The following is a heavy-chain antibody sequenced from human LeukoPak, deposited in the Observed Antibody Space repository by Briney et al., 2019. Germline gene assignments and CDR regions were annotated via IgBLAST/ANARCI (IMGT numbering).Heavy chain of an antibody. CDR2: IYGSGVSI. V-gene: IGHV3-23*01. J-gene: IGHJ4*02. D-gene: IGHD1-26*01. CDR3: AKDLGWELPAEAY. Sequence: GGSLRLSCVASGFTFEKYVMNWVRQARGNGLEWLATIYGSGVSISYADSVKGRFTISRDNSNNTLYLQMNSLRAEDTAIYFCAKDLGWELPAEAYWGQGVLVTVSS. CDR1: GFTFEKYV.